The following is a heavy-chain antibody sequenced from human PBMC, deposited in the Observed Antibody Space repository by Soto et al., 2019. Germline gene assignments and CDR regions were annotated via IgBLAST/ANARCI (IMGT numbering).Heavy chain of an antibody. Sequence: GGSLRLSCAASGFILRDYYMTWIRQAPGKGLDYISYISSGGTYISYADSVKGRFTISRDNAKNSLFLQLNSLRAEDTGVYFCARLTVTHNYAMDVWGQGTTVTVSS. CDR1: GFILRDYY. V-gene: IGHV3-11*06. CDR3: ARLTVTHNYAMDV. CDR2: ISSGGTYI. D-gene: IGHD4-17*01. J-gene: IGHJ6*02.